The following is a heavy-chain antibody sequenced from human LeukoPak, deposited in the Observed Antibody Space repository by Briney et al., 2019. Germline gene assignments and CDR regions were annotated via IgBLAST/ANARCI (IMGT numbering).Heavy chain of an antibody. D-gene: IGHD1-1*01. J-gene: IGHJ4*02. CDR2: IYSDGST. Sequence: GGSLRLSCAASGFTVSTNYMSWVRQAPGKKLEWVSDIYSDGSTFYADSVKGRFTISRDNSKNTLYLQMNSLRAEDTAVYYCAKSQHSAFGGQGTLVIVSS. CDR3: AKSQHSAF. CDR1: GFTVSTNY. V-gene: IGHV3-53*01.